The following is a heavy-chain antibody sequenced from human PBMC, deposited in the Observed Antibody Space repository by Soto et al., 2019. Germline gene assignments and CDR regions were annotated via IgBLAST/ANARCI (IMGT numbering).Heavy chain of an antibody. Sequence: EVQLVESGGGSVQPGGSLRLSCAASGFSISDFKIHWVRQAPGRVLVWVSRIGNDGVTNYADSVQGRFTISRDNAKNTVIMQMSSLRVDDSAVYYCSTLGGPQLGARDFWGQGALVTVSS. J-gene: IGHJ4*02. V-gene: IGHV3-74*01. CDR1: GFSISDFK. CDR3: STLGGPQLGARDF. CDR2: IGNDGVT. D-gene: IGHD7-27*01.